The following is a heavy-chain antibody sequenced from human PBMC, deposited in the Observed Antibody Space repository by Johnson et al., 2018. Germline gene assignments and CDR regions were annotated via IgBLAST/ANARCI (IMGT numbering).Heavy chain of an antibody. D-gene: IGHD2-2*02. J-gene: IGHJ6*02. Sequence: VQLVESGGGLVKPGGSLRLSCAASGFTFSSYSMNWVRQAPGKGLEWVSSISSSSSYIYYADSVKGRFTISRDNAKNSLYLQMNSLGAEDTAVYYCGRGPDAIATYAYYGMDVWGQGTTVTVSS. CDR2: ISSSSSYI. CDR1: GFTFSSYS. V-gene: IGHV3-21*01. CDR3: GRGPDAIATYAYYGMDV.